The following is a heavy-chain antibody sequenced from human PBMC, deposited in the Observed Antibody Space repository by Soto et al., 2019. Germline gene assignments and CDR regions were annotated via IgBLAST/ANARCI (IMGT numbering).Heavy chain of an antibody. J-gene: IGHJ6*03. D-gene: IGHD6-6*01. CDR3: ARRYSSSPYIYYMDV. CDR2: IYYSGST. Sequence: QVQLQESGPGLVKPSETLSLTCTVSGGSISSYYWSWIRQPPGKGLEWIGYIYYSGSTNYNPSLKGRVTISVDTSKDQFSLKLSSVTAADTAVYYCARRYSSSPYIYYMDVWGKGTTVTVSS. V-gene: IGHV4-59*08. CDR1: GGSISSYY.